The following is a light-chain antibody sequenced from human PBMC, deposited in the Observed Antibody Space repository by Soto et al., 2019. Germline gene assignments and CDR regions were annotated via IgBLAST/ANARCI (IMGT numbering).Light chain of an antibody. CDR3: QQRSSWPPLT. CDR1: QSVSSTL. CDR2: GVS. Sequence: ELVLTQSPVALSLSSGERATLSCRASQSVSSTLLTWYQQKPGQAPRLLIYGVSSRATGIPDRFSGSGSGTDFTLTISRVEPEDFAVYYCQQRSSWPPLTFGGGTKVEMK. V-gene: IGKV3D-20*02. J-gene: IGKJ4*01.